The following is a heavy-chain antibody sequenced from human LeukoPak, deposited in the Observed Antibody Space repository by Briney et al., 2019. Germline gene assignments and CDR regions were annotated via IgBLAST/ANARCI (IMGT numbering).Heavy chain of an antibody. J-gene: IGHJ5*02. D-gene: IGHD6-13*01. CDR3: ARVSGQQLVRGNWFDP. Sequence: SVKVSCKASGGTFSSYAISWVRQAPGQGLEWMGGIIPIFGTANYAQKFQGRVTITADESTSTAYMELSSLRSEDTAVYYCARVSGQQLVRGNWFDPWGQGTLVTVSS. CDR1: GGTFSSYA. V-gene: IGHV1-69*13. CDR2: IIPIFGTA.